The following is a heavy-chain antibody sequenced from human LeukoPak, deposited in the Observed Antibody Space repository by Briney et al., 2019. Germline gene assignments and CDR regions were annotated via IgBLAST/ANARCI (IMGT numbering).Heavy chain of an antibody. CDR1: GGSISSYY. CDR2: IYTSGST. D-gene: IGHD3-16*01. CDR3: ARRGTISRWSGGMDV. J-gene: IGHJ6*02. V-gene: IGHV4-4*07. Sequence: PSETLSLTCTVSGGSISSYYWSWIRQPAGKGLEWIGRIYTSGSTNYNPSLKSRVTISVDTSKNQFSLKLSSVTAADTAVYYCARRGTISRWSGGMDVWGQGTTVTVSS.